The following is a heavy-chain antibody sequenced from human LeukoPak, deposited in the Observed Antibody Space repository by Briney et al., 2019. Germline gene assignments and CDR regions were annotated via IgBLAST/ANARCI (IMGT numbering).Heavy chain of an antibody. V-gene: IGHV3-7*01. CDR1: EFTFSDYW. CDR2: IKQDGSEK. J-gene: IGHJ6*03. Sequence: GGSLRLSCAASEFTFSDYWMSWVRQAPGKRLEWVANIKQDGSEKYYVASVKGRFTISRDNAKKSLYLQMNSLRVEDTAVYYCARDPYSGNYGDYYYYYMDVWGKGTTVTISS. D-gene: IGHD1-26*01. CDR3: ARDPYSGNYGDYYYYYMDV.